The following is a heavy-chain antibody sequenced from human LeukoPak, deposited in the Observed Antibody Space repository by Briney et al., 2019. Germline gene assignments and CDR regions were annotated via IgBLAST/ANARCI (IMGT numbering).Heavy chain of an antibody. J-gene: IGHJ6*03. CDR2: IIPIFGTP. V-gene: IGHV1-69*13. CDR1: GGTFSSYA. D-gene: IGHD2/OR15-2a*01. Sequence: ASVKVSCKASGGTFSSYAISWVRQAPGQGLEWMGGIIPIFGTPNYAQKFQGRVTITADESTTTAYMDLSNLRSEDTAVYYCARPATDTLSDFYFFYMDVWGKGTTVTVSS. CDR3: ARPATDTLSDFYFFYMDV.